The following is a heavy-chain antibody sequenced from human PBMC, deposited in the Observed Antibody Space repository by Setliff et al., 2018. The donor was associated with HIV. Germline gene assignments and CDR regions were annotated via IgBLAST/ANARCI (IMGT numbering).Heavy chain of an antibody. Sequence: SETLSLTCSVYGTSFSDHYWSWVRQTPGKGLEWIGEMNQSGTTNYNPSLKSRVTMSIDTSERQFSLKLTSVTAADTAVYYCARHANYDFWSGYWGYYFDYWGQGTLVTVSS. J-gene: IGHJ4*02. CDR2: MNQSGTT. V-gene: IGHV4-34*01. CDR3: ARHANYDFWSGYWGYYFDY. D-gene: IGHD3-3*01. CDR1: GTSFSDHY.